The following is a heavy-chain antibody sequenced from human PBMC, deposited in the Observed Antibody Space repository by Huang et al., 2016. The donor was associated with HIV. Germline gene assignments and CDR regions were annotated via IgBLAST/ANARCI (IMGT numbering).Heavy chain of an antibody. V-gene: IGHV3-74*01. Sequence: EVQLVESGGGLVQPGGSLRLSCAASGFTFSSYWMHWVRQAPGKGLVWVALINSDGRSSGDADSVKGRFTISRDNAKNTLYLQMNSLRAEDTAVYYCVRDPRIQSWLNYFDYWGQGTLVSVSS. CDR3: VRDPRIQSWLNYFDY. D-gene: IGHD3-22*01. CDR1: GFTFSSYW. J-gene: IGHJ4*02. CDR2: INSDGRSS.